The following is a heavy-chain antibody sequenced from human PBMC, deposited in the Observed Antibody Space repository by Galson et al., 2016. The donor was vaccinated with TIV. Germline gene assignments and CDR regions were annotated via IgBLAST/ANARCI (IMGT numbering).Heavy chain of an antibody. Sequence: SVKVSCKASGGTFHKYTISWVRQAPGQGLEWMGRTVPILGMTNYAEKFQGRVTITADRSTSTAYMELSSLRSEDTAVYYSHVVLTSGDSYGLDVWGQGTTVTVS. V-gene: IGHV1-69*02. CDR3: HVVLTSGDSYGLDV. CDR2: TVPILGMT. J-gene: IGHJ6*02. CDR1: GGTFHKYT. D-gene: IGHD3-22*01.